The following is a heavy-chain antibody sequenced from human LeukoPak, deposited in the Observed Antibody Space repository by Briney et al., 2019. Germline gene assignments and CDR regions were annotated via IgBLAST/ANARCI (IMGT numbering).Heavy chain of an antibody. Sequence: SETLSLTCTVSGGSVSSGSYYWTWIRQPAGKGLEWIGRIYTSGSTNYNPSLKSRITMSLDTSKNQFSLKLSSVTAADTAVYYCARAPSYNSARLDVWGRGTTVTVSS. V-gene: IGHV4-61*02. CDR2: IYTSGST. CDR1: GGSVSSGSYY. CDR3: ARAPSYNSARLDV. D-gene: IGHD1-1*01. J-gene: IGHJ6*02.